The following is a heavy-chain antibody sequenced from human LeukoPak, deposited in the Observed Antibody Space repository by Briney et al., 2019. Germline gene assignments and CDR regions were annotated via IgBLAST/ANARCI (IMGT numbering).Heavy chain of an antibody. V-gene: IGHV1-2*02. D-gene: IGHD2-2*01. J-gene: IGHJ4*02. CDR3: ARPLLVVSSFDY. Sequence: ASVKVSCKASGYTFTGYYMHWVRQAPGQGLEWMGWINPNSGGTNYAQKFQGRVTMTRDTSISTAYMELSRLRSDDTAVYYCARPLLVVSSFDYWGQGTLVTVSS. CDR2: INPNSGGT. CDR1: GYTFTGYY.